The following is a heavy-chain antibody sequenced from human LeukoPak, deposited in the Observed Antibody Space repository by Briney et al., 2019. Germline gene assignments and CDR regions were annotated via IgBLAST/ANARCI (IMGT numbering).Heavy chain of an antibody. Sequence: PSETLSLTCTVSGGSISSYWSWIRQPPGKGLEWIGYIYYSGSTNYNPSLKSRVTISVDTSRNQFSLKLSSVTAADTAVYYCARYPGLEGTGSRGAFDYWGQGTLVTVSS. J-gene: IGHJ4*02. CDR3: ARYPGLEGTGSRGAFDY. V-gene: IGHV4-59*01. D-gene: IGHD3-10*01. CDR1: GGSISSY. CDR2: IYYSGST.